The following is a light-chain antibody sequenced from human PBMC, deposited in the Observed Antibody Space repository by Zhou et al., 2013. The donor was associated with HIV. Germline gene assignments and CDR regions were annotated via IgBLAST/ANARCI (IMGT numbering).Light chain of an antibody. CDR1: QSVSSY. CDR2: GAS. V-gene: IGKV3-15*01. Sequence: EIVLTQSPGTLSLSPGERATLSCRASQSVSSYLAWYQQKPGQAPRLLIRGASARATGIPDRFSGSGSGTEFTLTISSLQSEDSAVYYCQQYNDRPPWTFGQGTKVEIK. J-gene: IGKJ1*01. CDR3: QQYNDRPPWT.